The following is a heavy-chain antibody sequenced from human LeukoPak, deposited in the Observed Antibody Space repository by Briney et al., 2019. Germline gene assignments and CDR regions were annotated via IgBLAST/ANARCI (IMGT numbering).Heavy chain of an antibody. Sequence: GGSLRLSCAASGFIFSSYGMHWVRQAPGKGLEWVAVISYDGSNKYYADSVKGRFTISRDNSKNTLYLQMNSLRAEDTAVYYCAKSTVDYSNYGDLGYWGQGTLVTVSS. CDR1: GFIFSSYG. CDR3: AKSTVDYSNYGDLGY. J-gene: IGHJ4*02. V-gene: IGHV3-30*18. D-gene: IGHD4-11*01. CDR2: ISYDGSNK.